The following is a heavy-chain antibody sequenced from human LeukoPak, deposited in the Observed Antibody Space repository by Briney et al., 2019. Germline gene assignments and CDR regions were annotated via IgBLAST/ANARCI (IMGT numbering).Heavy chain of an antibody. CDR3: AHFRGGAFDF. V-gene: IGHV4-34*08. CDR2: VYYSGST. J-gene: IGHJ3*01. Sequence: SETLSLTCDIYGGTFSGYYWGWIRQPPGKGLEWIGSVYYSGSTYYNPTLKSRVTISVDTSKNQFALKLRSVNAADTAVYYCAHFRGGAFDFWGQGTMVIVSA. CDR1: GGTFSGYY. D-gene: IGHD3-16*01.